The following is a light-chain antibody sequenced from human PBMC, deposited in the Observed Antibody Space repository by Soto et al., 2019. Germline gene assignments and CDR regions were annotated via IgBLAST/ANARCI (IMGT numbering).Light chain of an antibody. J-gene: IGKJ2*01. CDR1: QSVTRN. Sequence: EIVMTQSPATLSVSPGERATLSCRASQSVTRNLAWYQQKPGRAPRLLIYGASTRATGIPARFSGSGSGTEFTLTISNMQSEDFAIYYCQHYFNWPYTFGQGTKLEIK. CDR3: QHYFNWPYT. CDR2: GAS. V-gene: IGKV3-15*01.